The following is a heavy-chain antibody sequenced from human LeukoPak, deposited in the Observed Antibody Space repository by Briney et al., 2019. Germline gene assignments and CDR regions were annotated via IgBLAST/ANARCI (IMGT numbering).Heavy chain of an antibody. CDR3: AKLWRGSYPRYFDY. D-gene: IGHD1-26*01. CDR2: ISGSGGST. Sequence: GGSLRLSCAASGFTFSSYAMSWVRQAPGKGLEWVSAISGSGGSTYYADSVKGRFTISRDNSKNTLYLQMNSLSAEDSAIYYCAKLWRGSYPRYFDYWGQGALVTVSS. V-gene: IGHV3-23*01. J-gene: IGHJ4*02. CDR1: GFTFSSYA.